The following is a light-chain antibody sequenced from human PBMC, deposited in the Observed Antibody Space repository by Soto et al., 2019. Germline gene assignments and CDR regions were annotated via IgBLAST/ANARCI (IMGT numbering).Light chain of an antibody. CDR2: GAS. Sequence: ELGLTQSAGTLSLSAGERATLSWRASQSVSSNLAWYQQKPGQAPRFLIYGASTRATGIPARFSGSGYGTDFNLTISRLETEDLAVYYCQQYGSSLWTFGQGTKVDI. CDR3: QQYGSSLWT. V-gene: IGKV3-20*01. CDR1: QSVSSN. J-gene: IGKJ1*01.